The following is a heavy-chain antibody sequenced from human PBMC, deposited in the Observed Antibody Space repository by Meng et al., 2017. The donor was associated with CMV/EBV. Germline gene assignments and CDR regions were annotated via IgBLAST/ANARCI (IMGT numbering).Heavy chain of an antibody. D-gene: IGHD4-17*01. CDR2: IYYSGSN. CDR3: ASGLVRSAFDY. Sequence: SETLSLTCTVSGGSISSYYWSWIRQPPGKGLEWIGYIYYSGSNNYNPSLKSRVTISVDTSKNQFSLKLSSVTAADTAVYYCASGLVRSAFDYWGQGTLVTVSS. V-gene: IGHV4-59*01. J-gene: IGHJ4*02. CDR1: GGSISSYY.